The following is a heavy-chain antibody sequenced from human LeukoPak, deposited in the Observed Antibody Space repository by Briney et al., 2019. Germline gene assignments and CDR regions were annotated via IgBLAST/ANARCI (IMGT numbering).Heavy chain of an antibody. CDR2: IYYSGGT. D-gene: IGHD2-2*02. Sequence: SETLSLTCTVSGGSISPYYWSWIRQPPVKGLEWIGSIYYSGGTNYNPSLKSRVTISIDTSRNRFSLKLSSATAADTAVYYCAREYPWFDPWGQGTLVTVSS. CDR3: AREYPWFDP. CDR1: GGSISPYY. V-gene: IGHV4-59*01. J-gene: IGHJ5*02.